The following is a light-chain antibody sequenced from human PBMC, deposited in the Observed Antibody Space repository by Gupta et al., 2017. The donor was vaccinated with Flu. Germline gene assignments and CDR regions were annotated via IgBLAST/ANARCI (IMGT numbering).Light chain of an antibody. CDR3: NSYTSSSTNV. Sequence: QSALTQPASVSGSPGQLITISCTGTSSDVGGYNYVSWYQQHPGKAPKLMIYEVSNRPSGVSNRFSGSKSDNTASLTISGLQAEDEADYYCNSYTSSSTNVFGTGTKVTVL. J-gene: IGLJ1*01. CDR1: SSDVGGYNY. V-gene: IGLV2-14*01. CDR2: EVS.